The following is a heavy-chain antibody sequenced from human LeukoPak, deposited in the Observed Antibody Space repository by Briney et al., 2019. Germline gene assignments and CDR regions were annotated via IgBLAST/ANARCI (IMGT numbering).Heavy chain of an antibody. D-gene: IGHD1-1*01. CDR1: GYTFTSYD. CDR3: ARGPHRYGNWFDP. V-gene: IGHV1-8*03. J-gene: IGHJ5*02. Sequence: ASVKVSCKASGYTFTSYDINWVRQATGQGLEWMGWMNPNSGNTGYAQKFQGRVTITRNTSISTAYMELSSLRSEDTAVYYCARGPHRYGNWFDPWGQGTLVTVSS. CDR2: MNPNSGNT.